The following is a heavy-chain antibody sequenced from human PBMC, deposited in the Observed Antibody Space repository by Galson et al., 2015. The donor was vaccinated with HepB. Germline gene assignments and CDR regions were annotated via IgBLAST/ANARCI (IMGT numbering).Heavy chain of an antibody. Sequence: SLRLSCAASGFTFSSYAMHWVRQAPGKGLEWVAVISYDGSNKYYADSVKGRFTISRDNSKNTLYLQMNSLRAEDTAVYYCARDLIGAVAGTDNAFDIWGQGTMVTVSS. J-gene: IGHJ3*02. CDR2: ISYDGSNK. CDR3: ARDLIGAVAGTDNAFDI. D-gene: IGHD6-19*01. CDR1: GFTFSSYA. V-gene: IGHV3-30-3*01.